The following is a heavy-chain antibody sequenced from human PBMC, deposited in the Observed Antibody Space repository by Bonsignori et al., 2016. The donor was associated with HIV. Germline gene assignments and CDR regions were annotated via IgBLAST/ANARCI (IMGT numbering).Heavy chain of an antibody. Sequence: QVQLQESGPGLVKPSETLSLTCAVSGYSISSGYYWGWIRQPPGKGLEWIGSIYHSGSTYYNPSLKSRVTISVDTSKKQFSLKLSSVTAADTAVYYCARGTYSGWHRYFDYWGQGTLSPSPQ. CDR3: ARGTYSGWHRYFDY. V-gene: IGHV4-38-2*01. CDR1: GYSISSGYY. D-gene: IGHD6-19*01. J-gene: IGHJ4*02. CDR2: IYHSGST.